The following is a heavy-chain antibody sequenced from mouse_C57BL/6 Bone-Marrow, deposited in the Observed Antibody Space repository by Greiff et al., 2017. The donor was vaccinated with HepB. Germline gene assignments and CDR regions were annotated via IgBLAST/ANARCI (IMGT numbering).Heavy chain of an antibody. CDR1: GYTFTSYW. Sequence: VQLRQPGAELVRPGSSVKLSCKASGYTFTSYWMDWVKQRPGQGLEWIGNIYPSDSETHYNQKFKDKATLTVDKSSSTAYMQLSSLTSEDSAVYYCARFTTVVAFDYWGQGTTLTVSS. D-gene: IGHD1-1*01. CDR2: IYPSDSET. V-gene: IGHV1-61*01. J-gene: IGHJ2*01. CDR3: ARFTTVVAFDY.